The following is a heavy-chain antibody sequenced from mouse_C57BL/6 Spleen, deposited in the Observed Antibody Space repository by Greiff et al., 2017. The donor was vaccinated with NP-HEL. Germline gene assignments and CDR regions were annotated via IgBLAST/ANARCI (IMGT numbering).Heavy chain of an antibody. CDR2: INPSIGGT. D-gene: IGHD2-10*02. CDR3: AREVVRYSLFDY. CDR1: GYTFTSYW. J-gene: IGHJ2*01. Sequence: QVQLKQPGTELVKPGASVKLSCKASGYTFTSYWMHWVKQRPGQGLEWIGNINPSIGGTNYNEKFKSKATLTVDKSSSTAYMQLSSLTSEDSAVYYCAREVVRYSLFDYWGQGTTLTVSS. V-gene: IGHV1-53*01.